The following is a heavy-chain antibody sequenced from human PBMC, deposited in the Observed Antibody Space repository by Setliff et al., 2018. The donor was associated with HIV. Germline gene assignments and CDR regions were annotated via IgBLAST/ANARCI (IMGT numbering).Heavy chain of an antibody. CDR2: IYYTGST. CDR3: ARQHSESRDFDI. V-gene: IGHV4-39*01. CDR1: GASISSSSHH. J-gene: IGHJ4*02. D-gene: IGHD3-22*01. Sequence: SETLSLTCTVSGASISSSSHHWAWIRQPPGKGLEYIGNIYYTGSTHHNPSLESRVATSVDTSKNQFSLKLSSVTAADTAVYYCARQHSESRDFDIWGQGTLVTVSS.